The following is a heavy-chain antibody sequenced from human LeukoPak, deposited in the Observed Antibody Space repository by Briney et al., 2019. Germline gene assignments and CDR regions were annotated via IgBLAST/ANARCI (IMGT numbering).Heavy chain of an antibody. CDR2: ISWNSGSI. CDR3: AKDKGNSKALQIWDYSVLLSTGLDY. CDR1: GFTVDDYA. Sequence: PGGSLRLSCAASGFTVDDYAMHWVRQAPGKGLEWVSGISWNSGSIGYADSVKGRFTISRDNAKNSLYVQMNSLRAEDTALYYCAKDKGNSKALQIWDYSVLLSTGLDYWGQGTLVTVSS. J-gene: IGHJ4*02. V-gene: IGHV3-9*01. D-gene: IGHD3-10*01.